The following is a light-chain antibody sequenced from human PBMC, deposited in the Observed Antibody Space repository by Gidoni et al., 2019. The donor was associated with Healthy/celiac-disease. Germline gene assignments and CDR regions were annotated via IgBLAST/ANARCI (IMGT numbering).Light chain of an antibody. CDR1: QSVLYSSNNKNY. CDR2: WAS. Sequence: DIVMTHSPDSLAVSLGERATINCKSSQSVLYSSNNKNYLAWYQQKPGQPPKLLIYWASTRESGVPDRFSGSGSGTDFTITISSLQDEDVAVYYCQQYYSTPFTFGPGTKVDIK. J-gene: IGKJ3*01. V-gene: IGKV4-1*01. CDR3: QQYYSTPFT.